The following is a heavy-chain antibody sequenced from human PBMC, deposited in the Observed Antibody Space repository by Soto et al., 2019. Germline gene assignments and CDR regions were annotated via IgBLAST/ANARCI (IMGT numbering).Heavy chain of an antibody. CDR2: FDPEDGET. J-gene: IGHJ4*02. Sequence: AASVKVSCKVSGYTLTELSMHWVRQAPGKGLEWMGGFDPEDGETIYAQKFQGRVTMTEDTSTDTAYMELSSLRSEDTAVYFCATVWVRGGAFDYWGQGTLVTSPQ. CDR1: GYTLTELS. D-gene: IGHD3-10*01. CDR3: ATVWVRGGAFDY. V-gene: IGHV1-24*01.